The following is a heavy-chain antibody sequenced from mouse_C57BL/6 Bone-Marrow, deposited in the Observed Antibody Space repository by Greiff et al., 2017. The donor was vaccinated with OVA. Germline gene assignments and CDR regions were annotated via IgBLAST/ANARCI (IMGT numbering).Heavy chain of an antibody. J-gene: IGHJ2*01. V-gene: IGHV1-52*01. CDR1: GYTFTSYW. CDR2: IDPSDSET. Sequence: VQLQQPGAELVRPGSSVKLSCKASGYTFTSYWMHWVKQRPIQGLEWIGNIDPSDSETQYNQKFKEKATLPVDKSSSTAYMQLSSLTSEDSAVYYCARWGYEGYDGGPDYWGQGTTLTVSS. D-gene: IGHD2-3*01. CDR3: ARWGYEGYDGGPDY.